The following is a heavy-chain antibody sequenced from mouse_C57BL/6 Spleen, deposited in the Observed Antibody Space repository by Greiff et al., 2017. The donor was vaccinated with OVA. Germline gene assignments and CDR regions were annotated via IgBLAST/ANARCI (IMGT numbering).Heavy chain of an antibody. CDR2: IHPNSGST. D-gene: IGHD2-4*01. CDR1: GYTFTSYW. J-gene: IGHJ4*01. V-gene: IGHV1-64*01. Sequence: QVQLQQPGAELVKPGASVKLSCKASGYTFTSYWMHWVKQRPGQGLEWIGMIHPNSGSTNYNEKFKSKATLTVDKSSSTAYMQLSSLTSEDSAVYDCEREIYYDYEDAMDYWGQGTSVTVSS. CDR3: EREIYYDYEDAMDY.